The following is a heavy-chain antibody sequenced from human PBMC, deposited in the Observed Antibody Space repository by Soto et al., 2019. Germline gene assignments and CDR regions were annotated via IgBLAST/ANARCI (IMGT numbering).Heavy chain of an antibody. CDR2: IYYRGST. CDR3: ARFNWYFDL. Sequence: QVQLQESGPGLVKPSETLSLTCTVSGGSISSYYWSWIRQPPGKGLEWIGYIYYRGSTNYNPSLKSRVTISVDTSKNQFSLKLSSVTAADTDMYYCARFNWYFDLWGRGTLVTVSS. V-gene: IGHV4-59*01. J-gene: IGHJ2*01. CDR1: GGSISSYY.